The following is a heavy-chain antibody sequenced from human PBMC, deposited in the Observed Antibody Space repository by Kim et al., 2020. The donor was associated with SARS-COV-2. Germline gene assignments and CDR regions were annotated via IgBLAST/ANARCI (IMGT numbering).Heavy chain of an antibody. CDR1: GFTFSSYA. Sequence: GGSLRLSCAASGFTFSSYAMHWVRQAPGKGLEWVAVISYDGSNKYYADSVKGRFTISRDNSKNTLYLQMNSLRAEDTAVYYCARGDSGGGMDVWGQGTTVTVSS. CDR3: ARGDSGGGMDV. CDR2: ISYDGSNK. V-gene: IGHV3-30*04. J-gene: IGHJ6*02. D-gene: IGHD3-10*01.